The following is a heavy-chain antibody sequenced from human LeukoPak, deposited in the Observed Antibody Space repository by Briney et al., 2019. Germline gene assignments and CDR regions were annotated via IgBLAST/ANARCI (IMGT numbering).Heavy chain of an antibody. CDR3: AKTLGRGRGMDV. CDR2: ISGSGGST. D-gene: IGHD3-10*01. CDR1: GFTFSSYA. Sequence: PGGSLRLSCAASGFTFSSYAMSWVRQAPGKGLEWVSAISGSGGSTYYADSVKGRFTIPRDNSKNTLYLQMNSLRAEDTAVYYCAKTLGRGRGMDVWGKGTTVTVSS. V-gene: IGHV3-23*01. J-gene: IGHJ6*04.